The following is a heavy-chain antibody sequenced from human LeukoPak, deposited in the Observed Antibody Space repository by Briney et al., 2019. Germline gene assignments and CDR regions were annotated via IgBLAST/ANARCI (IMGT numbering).Heavy chain of an antibody. Sequence: ASVKVSCKASGYTFTSYGISWVRHAPGQGLEWMGWISTYNGNTNYAQKLQGRVTMTTDTSTSTAYMELRSLRSDDTAVYYCARDRIVVVPAVESEFDYWGQGTLVTVSS. D-gene: IGHD2-2*01. J-gene: IGHJ4*02. CDR1: GYTFTSYG. V-gene: IGHV1-18*04. CDR2: ISTYNGNT. CDR3: ARDRIVVVPAVESEFDY.